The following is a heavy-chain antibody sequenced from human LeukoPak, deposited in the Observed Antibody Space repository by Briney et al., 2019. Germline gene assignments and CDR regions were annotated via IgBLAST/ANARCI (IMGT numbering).Heavy chain of an antibody. J-gene: IGHJ4*02. V-gene: IGHV3-23*01. CDR1: GFTFSNYA. CDR3: ASGGYNWNRLDY. CDR2: IDRSGGSR. Sequence: QPGGSLRLSCAASGFTFSNYAMTWVRQAPGKGLEWVSAIDRSGGSRNYADSVKGRFTISRDNSRNTLYLQMNSLRAEDTAVYYCASGGYNWNRLDYWGQGTLVTVSS. D-gene: IGHD1-20*01.